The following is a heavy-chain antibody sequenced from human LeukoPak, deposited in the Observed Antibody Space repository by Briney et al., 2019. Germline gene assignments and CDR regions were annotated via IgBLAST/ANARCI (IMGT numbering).Heavy chain of an antibody. J-gene: IGHJ4*02. V-gene: IGHV1-46*01. D-gene: IGHD2-21*01. CDR3: ARLVAYCGGDCYSFDY. CDR1: GYTFTRYD. CDR2: INPSGGST. Sequence: ASVKVSCKASGYTFTRYDMHWVRQTPGQGLEWMGIINPSGGSTSYAQKFQGRVTMTRDTSTSTVYMELSSLRSEDTAVYYCARLVAYCGGDCYSFDYWGQGTLVTVSS.